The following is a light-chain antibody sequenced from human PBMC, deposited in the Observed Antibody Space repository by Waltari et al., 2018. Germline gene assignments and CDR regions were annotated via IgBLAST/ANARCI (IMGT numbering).Light chain of an antibody. V-gene: IGLV2-14*01. Sequence: QSALTQPASVSGSPGQSITISCTGTSSDVGFYDFVSWFQQHPGKAPKVMIHKVNNRPSGVVHRFSGSKDANTASLTISGLQAEDEADYYCSSYTRRSYWVFGGGTQLTVL. CDR2: KVN. CDR3: SSYTRRSYWV. J-gene: IGLJ3*02. CDR1: SSDVGFYDF.